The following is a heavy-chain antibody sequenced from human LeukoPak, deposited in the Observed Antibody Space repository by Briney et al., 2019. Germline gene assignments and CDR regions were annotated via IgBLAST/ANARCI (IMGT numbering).Heavy chain of an antibody. V-gene: IGHV1-69-2*01. CDR3: ARIVEDY. CDR1: GYTFTDYY. J-gene: IGHJ4*02. CDR2: VDPEDGET. Sequence: ASVKVSCKVSGYTFTDYYMHWVQQAPGKGLEWMGLVDPEDGETIYAQKFQGRVTITTDESTSTAYMELSSLRSEDTAVYYCARIVEDYWGQGTLVTVSS. D-gene: IGHD2-15*01.